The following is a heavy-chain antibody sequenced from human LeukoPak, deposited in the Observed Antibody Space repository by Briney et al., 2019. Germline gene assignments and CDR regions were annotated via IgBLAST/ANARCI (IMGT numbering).Heavy chain of an antibody. J-gene: IGHJ5*02. D-gene: IGHD6-25*01. Sequence: PSETLSLTCTVSGGSISDSNYYWGWIRQPPGRGLEWIANIYYSGSAYYSPSLKSRVTVSIDTSKNQFSLKLNSVTAADTAVYYCARQSTIAAARIDPWGPGTLVTVSS. CDR1: GGSISDSNYY. CDR2: IYYSGSA. CDR3: ARQSTIAAARIDP. V-gene: IGHV4-39*01.